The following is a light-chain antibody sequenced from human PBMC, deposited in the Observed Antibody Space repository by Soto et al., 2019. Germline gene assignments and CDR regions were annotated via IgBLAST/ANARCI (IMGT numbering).Light chain of an antibody. J-gene: IGKJ1*01. V-gene: IGKV1-5*01. Sequence: DSHMTGSHVDLAASVGDRITITCRASQSISTWLAWYQQKPGKAPKLLIYDASSLQSGVPSRFSGSGSGTDFTLTISSLQPGDFATYYCQQFDSYFTTFGQGTKVDIK. CDR3: QQFDSYFTT. CDR2: DAS. CDR1: QSISTW.